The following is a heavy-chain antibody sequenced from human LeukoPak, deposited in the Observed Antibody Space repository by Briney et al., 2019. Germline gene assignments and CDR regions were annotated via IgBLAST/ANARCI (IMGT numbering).Heavy chain of an antibody. CDR2: INPNSGGT. V-gene: IGHV1-2*02. D-gene: IGHD6-19*01. CDR3: ARDSRLYSSGWYIFDY. CDR1: GYTFTGYY. J-gene: IGHJ4*02. Sequence: ASVKVSCKASGYTFTGYYMHWVRQAPGQGLEWMGWINPNSGGTNYAQKFQGRVTMTRDTSISTAYMGLSRLRSDDTAVYYCARDSRLYSSGWYIFDYWGQGTLVTVSS.